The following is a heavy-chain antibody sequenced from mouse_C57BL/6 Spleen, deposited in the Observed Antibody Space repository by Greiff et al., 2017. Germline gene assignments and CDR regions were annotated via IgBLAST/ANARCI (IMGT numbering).Heavy chain of an antibody. CDR3: ARRTTVVAPYYFDY. CDR2: IYPRSGNT. D-gene: IGHD1-1*01. J-gene: IGHJ2*01. V-gene: IGHV1-81*01. CDR1: GYTFTSYG. Sequence: QVQLQQSGAELARPGASVKLSCKASGYTFTSYGISWVKQRTGQGLEWIGEIYPRSGNTYYTEKFKGKATLTADKSSSTAYMELRSLTSEDSAVYFCARRTTVVAPYYFDYWGQGTTLTVSS.